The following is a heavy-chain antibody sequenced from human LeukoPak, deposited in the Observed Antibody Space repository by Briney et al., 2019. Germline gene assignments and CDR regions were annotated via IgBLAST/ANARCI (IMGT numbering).Heavy chain of an antibody. D-gene: IGHD1-1*01. Sequence: AGGSLRLSCASSGFTFDDYAMHWVRQAPGKGLEWVSGISWNSGRIAYADSVKGRFTISRDNAKNSLYLQMNSLRTEDTAMYYCVKDLGIVAIGTDGMDVWGQGTTVTVSS. CDR1: GFTFDDYA. CDR2: ISWNSGRI. V-gene: IGHV3-9*01. CDR3: VKDLGIVAIGTDGMDV. J-gene: IGHJ6*02.